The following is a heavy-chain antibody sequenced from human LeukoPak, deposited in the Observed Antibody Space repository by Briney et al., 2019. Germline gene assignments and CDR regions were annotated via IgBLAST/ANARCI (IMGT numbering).Heavy chain of an antibody. CDR3: ARGPPGYCSSTSCYLNY. Sequence: ASVKVSCKVSGYTFTSYAMHWVRQAPGQRLEWMEWINAGNGNTKYSQKFQGRVTITRDTSASTAYMELSSLRSEDTAVYYCARGPPGYCSSTSCYLNYWGQGTQVTVSS. V-gene: IGHV1-3*01. J-gene: IGHJ4*02. CDR2: INAGNGNT. D-gene: IGHD2-2*01. CDR1: GYTFTSYA.